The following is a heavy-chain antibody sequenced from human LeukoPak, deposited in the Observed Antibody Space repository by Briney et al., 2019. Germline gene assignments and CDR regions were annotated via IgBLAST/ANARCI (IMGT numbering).Heavy chain of an antibody. D-gene: IGHD1-26*01. CDR2: INPSGGGT. Sequence: ASVKVSCTASGYTFTTYYIHWVRQAPGQGLEWMGIINPSGGGTSYAQKFQGRVTVTMDTSTSTVYMEVSSLRSEDTAVYYCARDRSGSYYGFDYWGQGTLVTVSS. CDR1: GYTFTTYY. J-gene: IGHJ4*02. V-gene: IGHV1-46*01. CDR3: ARDRSGSYYGFDY.